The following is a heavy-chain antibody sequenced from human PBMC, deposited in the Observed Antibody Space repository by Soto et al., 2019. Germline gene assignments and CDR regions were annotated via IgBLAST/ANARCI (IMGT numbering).Heavy chain of an antibody. V-gene: IGHV1-3*01. D-gene: IGHD3-22*01. CDR1: GYTFTSYA. Sequence: QVQLVQSGAEVKKPGASVKVSCKASGYTFTSYAMHWVRQAPGQRLEWMGWINAGNGNTKYSQKFQGRVTITRDTSASTAYMELSSLRSEGTAVYYCARMSGYYLDDYWGQGTLVTVSS. CDR2: INAGNGNT. J-gene: IGHJ4*02. CDR3: ARMSGYYLDDY.